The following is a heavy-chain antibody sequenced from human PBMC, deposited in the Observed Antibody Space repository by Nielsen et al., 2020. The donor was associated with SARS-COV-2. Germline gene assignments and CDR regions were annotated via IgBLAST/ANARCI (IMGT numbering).Heavy chain of an antibody. D-gene: IGHD6-13*01. CDR1: AGTFSSYA. J-gene: IGHJ6*02. V-gene: IGHV1-69*04. Sequence: SVKVSCKASAGTFSSYAISWVRHAPAQGLEWMGRIIPILGIANYAQKFQGRVTTTADKSTSTAYMELSSLRSEDTAVYYCARDTYSSSWEVPPNYYYGMDVWGQGTTVTVSS. CDR2: IIPILGIA. CDR3: ARDTYSSSWEVPPNYYYGMDV.